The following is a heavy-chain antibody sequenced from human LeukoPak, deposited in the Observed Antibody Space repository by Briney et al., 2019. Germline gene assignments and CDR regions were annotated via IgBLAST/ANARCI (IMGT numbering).Heavy chain of an antibody. CDR2: ISAYNGNT. J-gene: IGHJ3*02. D-gene: IGHD2-2*01. Sequence: ASVKVSCKASGYTFTSYGISWVRQAPGQGLEWMGWISAYNGNTNYAQKLQGRVTMTTDTSTSTAYMELRSLRSDDTAVYYCARERGEDCSSTSCHLLGAFDIWGQGTIVTVSS. CDR1: GYTFTSYG. V-gene: IGHV1-18*01. CDR3: ARERGEDCSSTSCHLLGAFDI.